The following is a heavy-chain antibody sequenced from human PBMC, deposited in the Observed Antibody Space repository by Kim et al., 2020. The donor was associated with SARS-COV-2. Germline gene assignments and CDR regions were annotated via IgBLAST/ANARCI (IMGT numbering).Heavy chain of an antibody. CDR3: VRRGAAGCYYYMDS. D-gene: IGHD1-26*01. V-gene: IGHV3-23*05. J-gene: IGHJ6*03. Sequence: YAEAVRDRFAISKDNSKNTMFLQLRSLRSEDTAVYYCVRRGAAGCYYYMDSWGKGTTVTVSS.